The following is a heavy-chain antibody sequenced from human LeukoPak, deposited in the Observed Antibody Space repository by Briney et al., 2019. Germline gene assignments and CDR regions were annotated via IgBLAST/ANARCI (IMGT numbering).Heavy chain of an antibody. J-gene: IGHJ4*02. CDR2: INPNSGGT. CDR1: EYTFTGYY. Sequence: ASVKVSCKASEYTFTGYYMHWVRQAPGQGLEWMGWINPNSGGTNYAQKFQGRVTMTRDTSISTAYMELSRLRSDDTAVYYCARAGRFLEWLADYWGQGTLVTVSS. D-gene: IGHD3-3*01. V-gene: IGHV1-2*02. CDR3: ARAGRFLEWLADY.